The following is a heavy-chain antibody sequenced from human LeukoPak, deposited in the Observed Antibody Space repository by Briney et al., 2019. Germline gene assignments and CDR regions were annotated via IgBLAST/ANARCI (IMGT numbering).Heavy chain of an antibody. Sequence: GASVKVSCPASRGTFSSYAISWVRQAPGQGLEWMGGIIPIFGTANYAQKFQGRVTITADKSTSTAYMELSSLRSEDTAVYYCASATYYYGFRRDNNWFDPWGQGTLVTVSS. CDR2: IIPIFGTA. CDR1: RGTFSSYA. CDR3: ASATYYYGFRRDNNWFDP. J-gene: IGHJ5*02. D-gene: IGHD3-10*01. V-gene: IGHV1-69*06.